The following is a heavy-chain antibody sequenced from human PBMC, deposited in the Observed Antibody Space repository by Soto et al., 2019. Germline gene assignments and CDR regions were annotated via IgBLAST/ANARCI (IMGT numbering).Heavy chain of an antibody. Sequence: QVQLVQSGAEVKKPGASVKVSCKVSGYTFTNYGISWVRQTPGQGLEWMGWLSAYNGNTNYAQKLQGIVTMTTDTSTSTAYIELRSLRSDDTAVYYCARDVGHYYDGSGYKIYFDYWGQGTLVTISS. CDR1: GYTFTNYG. J-gene: IGHJ4*02. V-gene: IGHV1-18*01. D-gene: IGHD3-22*01. CDR2: LSAYNGNT. CDR3: ARDVGHYYDGSGYKIYFDY.